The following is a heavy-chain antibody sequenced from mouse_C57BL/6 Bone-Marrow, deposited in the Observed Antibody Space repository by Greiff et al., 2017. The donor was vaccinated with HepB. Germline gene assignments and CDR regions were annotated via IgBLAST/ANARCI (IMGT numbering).Heavy chain of an antibody. D-gene: IGHD1-1*01. CDR3: ARNYHYVSSYWFAY. J-gene: IGHJ3*01. CDR2: IWSGGST. Sequence: VQLQQSGPGLVQPSQSLSITCTVSGFSLTSYGVHWVRQSPGKGLEWLGVIWSGGSTDYNAAFISRLSISKDNSKSQVFFKMNSLQADDTAIYYCARNYHYVSSYWFAYWGQGTLVTVSA. CDR1: GFSLTSYG. V-gene: IGHV2-2*01.